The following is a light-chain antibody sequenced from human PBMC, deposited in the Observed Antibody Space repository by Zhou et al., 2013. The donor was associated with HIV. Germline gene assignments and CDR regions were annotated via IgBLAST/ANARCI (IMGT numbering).Light chain of an antibody. CDR3: QQRTDWLLT. CDR1: QSISSTY. CDR2: GAS. J-gene: IGKJ4*01. V-gene: IGKV3D-20*02. Sequence: VLTQSPGTLSLSPGERATLSCRASQSISSTYLAWYQQKPGQAPRLLIYGASTRATGIPDRFSGSGSETVFTLTISRLEPEDSAVYYCQQRTDWLLTFGGGTKVEIK.